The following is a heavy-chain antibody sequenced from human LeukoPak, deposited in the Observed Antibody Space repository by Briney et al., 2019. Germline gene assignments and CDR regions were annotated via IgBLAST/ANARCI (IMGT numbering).Heavy chain of an antibody. CDR1: GGSFSGYY. CDR2: MHHSGTT. CDR3: AAYFSGYPHFQY. Sequence: PSETLSLTCAVYGGSFSGYYWSWIRQPPGKGPEWIGSMHHSGTTKYNPSLKSRVTISVDTSKNQFSLNLSSVTAADTAVYYCAAYFSGYPHFQYWGQGTLVTVSS. D-gene: IGHD5-12*01. J-gene: IGHJ4*02. V-gene: IGHV4-34*01.